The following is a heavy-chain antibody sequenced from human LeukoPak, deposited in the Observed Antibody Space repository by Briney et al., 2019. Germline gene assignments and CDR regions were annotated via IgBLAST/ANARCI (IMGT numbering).Heavy chain of an antibody. Sequence: GGSLRLSCAASGFIFSGYGIRWVRQAPGKGLEWVAFISYDGNYKTYADSMKGRFTISRDSSKNTLYLQMNSVKAEDTAVYYCSREGGSGSYLGNFDYWGQGTLVTVSS. J-gene: IGHJ4*02. V-gene: IGHV3-33*01. CDR3: SREGGSGSYLGNFDY. D-gene: IGHD1-26*01. CDR2: ISYDGNYK. CDR1: GFIFSGYG.